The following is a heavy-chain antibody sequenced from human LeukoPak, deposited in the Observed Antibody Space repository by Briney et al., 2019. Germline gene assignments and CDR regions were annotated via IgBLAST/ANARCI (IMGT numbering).Heavy chain of an antibody. CDR1: EFTFSSYW. J-gene: IGHJ6*02. V-gene: IGHV3-7*01. CDR3: ARRRSGDQTYPRYGMDV. CDR2: IKKDGSEI. Sequence: GGYLRLSCAASEFTFSSYWMSWVRQAPGKGLEWVATIKKDGSEIYYVDSVKGRFTISRDNAKHSLYLQMNTLRGDDTAVYYCARRRSGDQTYPRYGMDVWGQGATVTVSS. D-gene: IGHD2-2*02.